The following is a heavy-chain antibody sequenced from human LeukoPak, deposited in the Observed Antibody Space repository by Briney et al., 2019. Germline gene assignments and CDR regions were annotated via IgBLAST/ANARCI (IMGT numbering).Heavy chain of an antibody. CDR1: XXTFTSYY. J-gene: IGHJ1*01. V-gene: IGHV1-46*01. CDR3: ARGATVTSRYFQH. Sequence: ASVKXXXKASXXTFTSYYMXWVRQAPGQGLEWMGIINPSGGSTSYAQKFQGRVTMTRDTYTSTVYMELSSLRSEDTAVYYCARGATVTSRYFQHWGQGTLVTVSS. CDR2: INPSGGST. D-gene: IGHD4-17*01.